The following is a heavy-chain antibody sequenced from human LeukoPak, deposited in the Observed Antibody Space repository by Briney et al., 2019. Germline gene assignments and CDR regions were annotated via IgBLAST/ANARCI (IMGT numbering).Heavy chain of an antibody. CDR3: ASEGYYDFWSGYSPNLNRYYYYGMDV. V-gene: IGHV1-46*01. CDR1: GYTFTSYY. Sequence: ASVKVSCKASGYTFTSYYMHWVRQAPGQGLEWMGIINPSGGSTSYAQKFQGRVTITADESTSTAYMELSSLRSEDTAVYYCASEGYYDFWSGYSPNLNRYYYYGMDVWGQGTTVTVSS. D-gene: IGHD3-3*01. CDR2: INPSGGST. J-gene: IGHJ6*02.